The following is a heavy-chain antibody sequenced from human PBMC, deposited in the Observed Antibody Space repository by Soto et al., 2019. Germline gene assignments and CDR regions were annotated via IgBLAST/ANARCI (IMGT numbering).Heavy chain of an antibody. Sequence: PVRSLRLSCAASGFTFTRYGMNWVSQAPGKGLEWVSSISSTTNYIYYGDSMKGRFTISRENAKNSLYLEMNGLRAEDTAVYYCARESEVLTSNLEYWGRGT. V-gene: IGHV3-21*06. CDR2: ISSTTNYI. CDR1: GFTFTRYG. J-gene: IGHJ4*02. CDR3: ARESEVLTSNLEY.